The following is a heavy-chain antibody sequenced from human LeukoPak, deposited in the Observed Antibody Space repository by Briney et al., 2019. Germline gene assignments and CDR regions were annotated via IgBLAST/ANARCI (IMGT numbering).Heavy chain of an antibody. V-gene: IGHV4-39*01. CDR2: IYDSGST. CDR1: GGSNSSSSYY. Sequence: SETLSLTCTVSGGSNSSSSYYWGWIRQPPGKGLEWIGSIYDSGSTYYNPSLKSRVTISVDTSKNQFSLKLSSVTAADTAVYYCARLTMVRGVTLYYYGMDVWGQGTTVTVSS. J-gene: IGHJ6*02. D-gene: IGHD3-10*01. CDR3: ARLTMVRGVTLYYYGMDV.